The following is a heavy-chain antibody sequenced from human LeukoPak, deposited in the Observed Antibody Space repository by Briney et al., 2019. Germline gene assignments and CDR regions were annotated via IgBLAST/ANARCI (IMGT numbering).Heavy chain of an antibody. D-gene: IGHD6-13*01. CDR3: TRVFVGDEYSSSGY. Sequence: PGGSLRLSCAASGFTFSRYYRHWVRQAPGKGLVWVSRINSDGSSTTYADSVKGRFPISRDNAKNTLYLQMNSLKVEDTAVYYCTRVFVGDEYSSSGYWGQGTLVTVSS. CDR2: INSDGSST. J-gene: IGHJ4*02. CDR1: GFTFSRYY. V-gene: IGHV3-74*01.